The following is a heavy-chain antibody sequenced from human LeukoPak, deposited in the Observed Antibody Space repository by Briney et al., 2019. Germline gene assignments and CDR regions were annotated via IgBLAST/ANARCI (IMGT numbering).Heavy chain of an antibody. D-gene: IGHD2-21*02. J-gene: IGHJ6*03. CDR3: AREGCGGDCYYHYYYYYYMDV. CDR2: ISAYNGNT. CDR1: GYTFTSYG. Sequence: GASVKVSCKASGYTFTSYGISWVRQAPGQGLEWMGWISAYNGNTNYAQKLQGRVTMTTDTSTSTAYMELRSLRSDDTAVYYCAREGCGGDCYYHYYYYYYMDVWGKGTTVTVSS. V-gene: IGHV1-18*01.